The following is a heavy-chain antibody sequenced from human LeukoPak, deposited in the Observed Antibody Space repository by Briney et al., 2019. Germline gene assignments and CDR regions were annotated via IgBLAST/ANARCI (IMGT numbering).Heavy chain of an antibody. Sequence: SVKVSCKASGGTFSSYAISWVRQAPGQGLEWMGWIIPIFGTANYAQKFQGRVTITADESTSTAYMELSSLRSEDTAVYYCARAHFEVFGELYEARGYYYYYGMDVWGQGTTVTVSS. D-gene: IGHD3-10*02. CDR3: ARAHFEVFGELYEARGYYYYYGMDV. J-gene: IGHJ6*02. V-gene: IGHV1-69*13. CDR2: IIPIFGTA. CDR1: GGTFSSYA.